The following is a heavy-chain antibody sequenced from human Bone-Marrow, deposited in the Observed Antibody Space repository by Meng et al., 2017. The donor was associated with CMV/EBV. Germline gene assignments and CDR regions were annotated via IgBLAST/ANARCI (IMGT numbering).Heavy chain of an antibody. D-gene: IGHD6-13*01. CDR1: GFSFGSHW. V-gene: IGHV3-7*01. CDR3: ARDQHLMYSSSWHDAFDI. Sequence: GESLKISCAASGFSFGSHWMSWVRQAPGKGLEWVANIKEDGSENDYVDSVKGRFTISRDNAKKSLYLQMNSLRDEDTAVYYCARDQHLMYSSSWHDAFDIWGQGTIVTVSS. CDR2: IKEDGSEN. J-gene: IGHJ3*02.